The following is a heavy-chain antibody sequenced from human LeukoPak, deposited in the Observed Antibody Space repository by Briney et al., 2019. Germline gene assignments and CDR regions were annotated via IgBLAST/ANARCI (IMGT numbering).Heavy chain of an antibody. CDR3: ARYIELGEFEPYYFDY. J-gene: IGHJ4*02. D-gene: IGHD3-10*01. V-gene: IGHV3-48*04. CDR2: ISSSGDIS. CDR1: GLTFSSYS. Sequence: GGSLRLSCAASGLTFSSYSMNWVRQAPGKGLQWVTYISSSGDISYYADSVKGRFTFSRDNARNSLYLQMNSLIAEDTAVYYAARYIELGEFEPYYFDYWGQGTLVTVSS.